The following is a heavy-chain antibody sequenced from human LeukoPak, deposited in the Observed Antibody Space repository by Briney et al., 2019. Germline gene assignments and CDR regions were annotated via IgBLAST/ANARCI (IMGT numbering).Heavy chain of an antibody. D-gene: IGHD5-24*01. V-gene: IGHV3-21*01. CDR1: GFTFDSYS. CDR3: AREVEMAHVDY. J-gene: IGHJ4*02. Sequence: GGSLRLSCAASGFTFDSYSMNWVRQAPGKGLEWVSSISSSSSYIYYADSVKGRFTISRDNAKNSLYLQMNSLRAEDTAVYYCAREVEMAHVDYWGQGTLVTVSS. CDR2: ISSSSSYI.